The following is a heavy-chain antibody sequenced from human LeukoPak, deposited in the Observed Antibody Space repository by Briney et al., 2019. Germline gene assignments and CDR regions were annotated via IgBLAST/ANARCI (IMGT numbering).Heavy chain of an antibody. J-gene: IGHJ4*02. D-gene: IGHD5-24*01. CDR1: GYTFTSYD. CDR2: MNPNSGNT. V-gene: IGHV1-8*01. Sequence: ASVKVSCKASGYTFTSYDINWVRQATGQGLEWMGWMNPNSGNTGYAQKFQGRVTMTRNTSITTAYMELSGLTSEDTAVYFCARGSSEEMATIAYWGQGTLITVSS. CDR3: ARGSSEEMATIAY.